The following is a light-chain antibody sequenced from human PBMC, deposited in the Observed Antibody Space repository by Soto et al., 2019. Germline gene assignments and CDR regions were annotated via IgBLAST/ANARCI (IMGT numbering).Light chain of an antibody. CDR3: QQYGASPGT. J-gene: IGKJ1*01. CDR1: QSVRSGF. V-gene: IGKV3-20*01. Sequence: EIVLTQSPGTLSLSPGERATLSCRASQSVRSGFLAWYQQKPGQAPRLLIYHASNRVTGVPDRFSGSGSGTDFTLTISRLEPEDLAVYYCQQYGASPGTFGQGTKVEIK. CDR2: HAS.